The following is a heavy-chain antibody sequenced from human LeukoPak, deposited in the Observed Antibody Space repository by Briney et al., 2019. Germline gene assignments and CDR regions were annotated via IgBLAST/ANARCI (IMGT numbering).Heavy chain of an antibody. CDR3: ARGSGSYLYYYYYMDV. D-gene: IGHD1-26*01. CDR1: GGSISSYY. Sequence: PSETLSLTCTVSGGSISSYYWSWIRQPPGKGLEWIGYIYYSGSTNYNPSLKSRVTISVDTSKNQFSLKLSSGTAADTAVYYCARGSGSYLYYYYYMDVWGKGTTVTVSS. V-gene: IGHV4-59*01. J-gene: IGHJ6*03. CDR2: IYYSGST.